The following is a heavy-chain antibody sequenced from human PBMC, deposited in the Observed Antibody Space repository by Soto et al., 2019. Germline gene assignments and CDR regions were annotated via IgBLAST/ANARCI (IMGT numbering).Heavy chain of an antibody. V-gene: IGHV6-1*01. CDR1: GDSVSSNRAA. CDR3: VRATTDSKSGFDG. D-gene: IGHD1-26*01. Sequence: SQALSLTFAISGDSVSSNRAAWNWIMQSPSRGLEWLGRTYYRSKWHYDYAVSVKSRLTIHPDTSKNQFSLQLNSVTPEDTAVYYVVRATTDSKSGFDGCGKGTPATVS. J-gene: IGHJ4*01. CDR2: TYYRSKWHY.